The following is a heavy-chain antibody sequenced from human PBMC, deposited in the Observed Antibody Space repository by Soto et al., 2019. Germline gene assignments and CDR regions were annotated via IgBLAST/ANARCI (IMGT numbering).Heavy chain of an antibody. CDR3: AKDGGKDGYFGNWFDP. CDR1: GGTFSNYA. D-gene: IGHD5-12*01. V-gene: IGHV1-69*13. J-gene: IGHJ5*02. Sequence: SVKVSCKASGGTFSNYAITWVRQAPGQGLEWLGRIIPIFGSVTFAQKFQGRITLTADESTTTVYMELSSLRSDDTAVYYCAKDGGKDGYFGNWFDPWGQRTQVTVSS. CDR2: IIPIFGSV.